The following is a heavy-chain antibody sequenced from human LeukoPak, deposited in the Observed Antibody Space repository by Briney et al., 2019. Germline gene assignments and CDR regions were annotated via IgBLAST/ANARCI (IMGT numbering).Heavy chain of an antibody. CDR1: GFTFSSYA. Sequence: LTGGSLRLSCAASGFTFSSYAMSWVRQAPGKGLEWVSAISGSEMTTYYADSVKGRFTISRDNSRNILFLQMNSLTAEDSAIYYCAKGYCSSSSCYSPFDFWGQGTPVTASS. CDR2: ISGSEMTT. J-gene: IGHJ4*02. CDR3: AKGYCSSSSCYSPFDF. V-gene: IGHV3-23*01. D-gene: IGHD2-2*01.